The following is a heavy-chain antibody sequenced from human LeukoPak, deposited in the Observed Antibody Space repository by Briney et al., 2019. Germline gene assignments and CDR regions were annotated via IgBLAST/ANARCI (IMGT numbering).Heavy chain of an antibody. Sequence: GGSLRLSCAASGFTVINTYMTWLRQAPGKGLEGVSNIYTGGATYYTDSVKGRFTVSRDSSKNTLFLQMNSRREEDTAVYYCARAVLSGGFDRWGQGALVTVSS. V-gene: IGHV3-66*01. CDR2: IYTGGAT. D-gene: IGHD3-16*01. CDR1: GFTVINTY. J-gene: IGHJ4*02. CDR3: ARAVLSGGFDR.